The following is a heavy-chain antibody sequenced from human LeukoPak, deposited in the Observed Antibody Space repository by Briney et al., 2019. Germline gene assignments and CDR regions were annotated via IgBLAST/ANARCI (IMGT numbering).Heavy chain of an antibody. CDR2: IYYSGST. CDR3: ASARRGGYSSGQIDY. V-gene: IGHV4-59*01. Sequence: SETLSLTCTVSGGSISSYYWSWIRQPPGKGLKWIGYIYYSGSTNYNPSLKSRVTISVDTSKNQFSLKLSPVTAADTAVYYCASARRGGYSSGQIDYWGQGTLVTVSS. J-gene: IGHJ4*02. CDR1: GGSISSYY. D-gene: IGHD6-19*01.